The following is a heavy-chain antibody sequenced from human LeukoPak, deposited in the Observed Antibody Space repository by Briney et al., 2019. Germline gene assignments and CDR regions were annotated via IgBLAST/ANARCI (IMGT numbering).Heavy chain of an antibody. Sequence: PGGSLRLSCSVSGFTFTSHAMSWVRQAPGKGLEWVSAIGAADGVALYADSVKGRFTISRDTSNNTLYLQMNSLRVEDTALYYCAKLGYGDYERTFDYWGQGTLVTVSS. D-gene: IGHD4-17*01. CDR2: IGAADGVA. J-gene: IGHJ4*02. V-gene: IGHV3-23*01. CDR3: AKLGYGDYERTFDY. CDR1: GFTFTSHA.